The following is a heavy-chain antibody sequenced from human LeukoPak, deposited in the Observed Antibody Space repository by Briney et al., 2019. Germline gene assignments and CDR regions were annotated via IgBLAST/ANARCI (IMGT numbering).Heavy chain of an antibody. D-gene: IGHD5-12*01. J-gene: IGHJ4*02. CDR3: ARGNSGYDRSPAFDY. Sequence: PSETLSLTCAVYGGSFSGYYWSWIRQPPGKGLEWIGEINHSGSTNYNPSLKSRVTISVDTSKNQFSPKLSSVTAADTAVYYCARGNSGYDRSPAFDYWGQGTLVTVSS. CDR1: GGSFSGYY. CDR2: INHSGST. V-gene: IGHV4-34*01.